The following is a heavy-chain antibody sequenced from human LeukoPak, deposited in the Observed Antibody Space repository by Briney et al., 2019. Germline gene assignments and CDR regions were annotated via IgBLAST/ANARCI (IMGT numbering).Heavy chain of an antibody. Sequence: ASVKVSCKASGYTFTSYGISWVRQAPGQGLEWMGWISAYNGNTNYAQKLQGRVTMTTDTSTSTAYMELRSLRSDDTAVYYCARGEPTRYCSSTSCYKGGDYWGQGTLVTVSS. D-gene: IGHD2-2*02. J-gene: IGHJ4*02. CDR1: GYTFTSYG. V-gene: IGHV1-18*01. CDR2: ISAYNGNT. CDR3: ARGEPTRYCSSTSCYKGGDY.